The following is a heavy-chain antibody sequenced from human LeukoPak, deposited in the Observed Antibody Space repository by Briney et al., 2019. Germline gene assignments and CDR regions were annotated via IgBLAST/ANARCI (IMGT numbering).Heavy chain of an antibody. Sequence: GGSLRLSCAASGFTFSSYGMHWVRQAPGKGLEWVAFIRYDGSNKYYADSVKGRFTISRDNSKNTLYLQMNSLRAEDTAVYYCARGPYCSGGSCYSLGEFDPWGQGTLVTVSS. CDR1: GFTFSSYG. D-gene: IGHD2-15*01. V-gene: IGHV3-30*02. CDR3: ARGPYCSGGSCYSLGEFDP. CDR2: IRYDGSNK. J-gene: IGHJ5*02.